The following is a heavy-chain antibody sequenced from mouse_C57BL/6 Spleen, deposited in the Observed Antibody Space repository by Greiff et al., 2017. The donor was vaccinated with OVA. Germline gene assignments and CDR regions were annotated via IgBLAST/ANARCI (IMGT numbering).Heavy chain of an antibody. Sequence: VQLQQSGPELVKPGASVKISCKASGYTFTDYYMNWVKQSHGKSLEWIGDINPNNGGTSYNQKFKGKATLTVDKSSSTAYMELRSLTSEDSAVYYCARHDGRYFDVWGTGTTVTVSS. D-gene: IGHD2-3*01. V-gene: IGHV1-26*01. CDR2: INPNNGGT. CDR3: ARHDGRYFDV. J-gene: IGHJ1*03. CDR1: GYTFTDYY.